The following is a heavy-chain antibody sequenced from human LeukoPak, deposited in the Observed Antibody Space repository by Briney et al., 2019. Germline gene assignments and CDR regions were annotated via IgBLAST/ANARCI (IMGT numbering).Heavy chain of an antibody. CDR3: ATGRSGYFDS. CDR2: IKSKIDGGLK. V-gene: IGHV3-15*01. J-gene: IGHJ4*02. Sequence: PGGSLRLSCAASGLTLSDAWLTWVRQAPGKGLEWVARIKSKIDGGLKDYAAAVKGTFTISRDDSENTVYLQINSLKIEDTAMYYCATGRSGYFDSWGQGTLVTVSS. CDR1: GLTLSDAW.